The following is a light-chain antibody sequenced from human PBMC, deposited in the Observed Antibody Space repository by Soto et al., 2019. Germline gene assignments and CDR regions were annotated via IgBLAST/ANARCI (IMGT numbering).Light chain of an antibody. Sequence: TQSPATLSVSPGERATLSCRASQSVDGNLAWYQQIPGQPPRLLIYGASTRATGVPARFSGSGSGTDFTLTITSLRSEDFAIYYCQQYNNWPPITFGQGTRLEIK. CDR1: QSVDGN. J-gene: IGKJ5*01. V-gene: IGKV3-15*01. CDR3: QQYNNWPPIT. CDR2: GAS.